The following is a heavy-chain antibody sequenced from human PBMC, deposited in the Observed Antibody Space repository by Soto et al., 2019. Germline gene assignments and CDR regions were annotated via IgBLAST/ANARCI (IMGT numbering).Heavy chain of an antibody. Sequence: GASVKVSCKASGYTFTSYGISWVRQAPGQGLEWMGWISAYNGNTNYAQKLQGRVTMTTDTSTSTAYMELRSLRSDDTAVYYCARVLMGSGVVVPFDAHYYYYGMDVWGQGTTVTVSS. V-gene: IGHV1-18*01. CDR1: GYTFTSYG. CDR3: ARVLMGSGVVVPFDAHYYYYGMDV. J-gene: IGHJ6*02. D-gene: IGHD2-2*01. CDR2: ISAYNGNT.